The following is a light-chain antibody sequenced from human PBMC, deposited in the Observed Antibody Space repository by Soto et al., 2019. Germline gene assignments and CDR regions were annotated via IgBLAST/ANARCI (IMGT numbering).Light chain of an antibody. CDR1: ALQKQY. J-gene: IGLJ2*01. CDR3: QSADSSGTYPVV. CDR2: KDS. V-gene: IGLV3-25*03. Sequence: SYELTQPPSVSVSPGQTARITCSGDALQKQYAYWYQQKPGQAPVLVIYKDSERASGIPERFSGSSSGTTVTLTISGVQAEDEADYYCQSADSSGTYPVVFGGGTKLTVL.